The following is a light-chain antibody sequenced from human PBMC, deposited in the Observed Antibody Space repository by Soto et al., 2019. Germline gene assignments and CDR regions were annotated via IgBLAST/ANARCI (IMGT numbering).Light chain of an antibody. CDR2: DAS. V-gene: IGKV1-33*01. Sequence: DIQMTQSPSYLSASVGDRVTSTCQASQDISNYLNWYQQKPGKAPKLLIYDASNLETGVPSRFSGSGSGTDFTFTISSLQPEDIATYYCQQYDNLPVFGQGTRLEIK. CDR3: QQYDNLPV. J-gene: IGKJ5*01. CDR1: QDISNY.